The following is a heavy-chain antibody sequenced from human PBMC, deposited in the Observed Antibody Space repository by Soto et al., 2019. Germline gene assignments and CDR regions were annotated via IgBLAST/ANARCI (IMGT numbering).Heavy chain of an antibody. CDR2: IYYGGST. V-gene: IGHV4-39*01. J-gene: IGHJ4*02. D-gene: IGHD2-15*01. CDR3: ARHETLASAGGY. CDR1: GGSISGTSYY. Sequence: XGTLSLTCTVSGGSISGTSYYWGWIRQPPGKGLEWIGSIYYGGSTYYNPSLKSRVTISVDTSKNQFSLKLRSVTAADTAVYYCARHETLASAGGYWGQGTLVTVSS.